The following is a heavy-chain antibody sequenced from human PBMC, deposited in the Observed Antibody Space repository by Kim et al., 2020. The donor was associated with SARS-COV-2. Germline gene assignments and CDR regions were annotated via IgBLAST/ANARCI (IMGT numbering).Heavy chain of an antibody. CDR3: AKGRYSSSSGVDY. D-gene: IGHD6-6*01. CDR1: GFTFGDYA. CDR2: ISWNSGSI. Sequence: GGSLRLSCAASGFTFGDYAMHWVRQAPGKGLEWVSGISWNSGSIGYADSVKGRFTISRDNAKNSLYLQMNSLRAEYTALYYCAKGRYSSSSGVDYWGQGTLVTVSS. J-gene: IGHJ4*02. V-gene: IGHV3-9*01.